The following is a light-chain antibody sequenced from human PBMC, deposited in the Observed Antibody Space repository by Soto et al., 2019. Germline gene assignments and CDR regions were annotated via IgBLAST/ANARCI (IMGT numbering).Light chain of an antibody. J-gene: IGLJ1*01. CDR1: SXDVGTYGF. CDR3: CSYGSDNTYL. Sequence: SALSQPASVSGSPGQSITISCTGTSXDVGTYGFVSWYQQTPGKAPKVLIYEASKRPSGVSSRFSGSKSGNTASLTISGLEAEDEADYYCCSYGSDNTYLFGTGTKV. V-gene: IGLV2-23*01. CDR2: EAS.